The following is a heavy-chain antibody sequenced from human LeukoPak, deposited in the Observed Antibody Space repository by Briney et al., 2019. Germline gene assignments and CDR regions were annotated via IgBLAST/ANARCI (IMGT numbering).Heavy chain of an antibody. D-gene: IGHD3-16*01. CDR3: ARGTKRELYYDYIWGSYSDAYDI. CDR2: MNPLDDDT. J-gene: IGHJ3*02. CDR1: GYTFTKYE. V-gene: IGHV1-8*01. Sequence: GASVKVSCKGSGYTFTKYEINWVRQATGQGLEWMGRMNPLDDDTDYAQKFRGRVTMTRNTSITTAYMELSSLRSEDTAVYYCARGTKRELYYDYIWGSYSDAYDIWGQGTTVTVSS.